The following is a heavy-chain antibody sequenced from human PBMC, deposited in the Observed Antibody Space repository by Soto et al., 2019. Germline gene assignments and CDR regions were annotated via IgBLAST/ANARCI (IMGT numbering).Heavy chain of an antibody. V-gene: IGHV3-7*01. Sequence: EVQLVESGGGLVQPGGSLRLSCAASGFTFSSYWMSWVRQAPGKGLEWVANIKQDGSEKYYVYSVKGRFTISRDNAKTSLYLQMNSLRAEDTAVYYCARDAYLKNAVVAGSDMDVWGKGTTVTVSS. D-gene: IGHD2-15*01. CDR3: ARDAYLKNAVVAGSDMDV. CDR2: IKQDGSEK. CDR1: GFTFSSYW. J-gene: IGHJ6*03.